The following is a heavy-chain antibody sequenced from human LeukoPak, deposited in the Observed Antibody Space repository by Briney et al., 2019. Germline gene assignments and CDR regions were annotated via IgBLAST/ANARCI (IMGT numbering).Heavy chain of an antibody. Sequence: GGSLRLSCAASGFTFSSYSMNWVRQAPGKGLEWVSLISGSGGSTYYADVVKGRFTISRDNSKNALYLRMNSLRAEDTAVYCCAHWGSSGPFDYWGQGTLVTVSS. J-gene: IGHJ4*02. CDR1: GFTFSSYS. V-gene: IGHV3-23*01. D-gene: IGHD6-6*01. CDR2: ISGSGGST. CDR3: AHWGSSGPFDY.